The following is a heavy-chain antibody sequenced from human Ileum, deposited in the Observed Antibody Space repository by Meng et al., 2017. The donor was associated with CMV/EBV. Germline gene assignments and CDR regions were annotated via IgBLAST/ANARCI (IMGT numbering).Heavy chain of an antibody. J-gene: IGHJ4*02. D-gene: IGHD2-2*03. CDR2: ISGYNSNT. CDR1: GYTFTGYY. Sequence: QVQLVQSGAEVTKLGALVQVSCKASGYTFTGYYLHWVRQVPGQGLEWMGWISGYNSNTKYAQKFQGRVTMTTDTSTTTVYMELRNLRYDDTAVYYCARDGYYPSRVFDYWGQGTLVTVSS. CDR3: ARDGYYPSRVFDY. V-gene: IGHV1-18*04.